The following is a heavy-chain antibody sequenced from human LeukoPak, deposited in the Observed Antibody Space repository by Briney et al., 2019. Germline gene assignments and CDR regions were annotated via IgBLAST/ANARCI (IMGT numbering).Heavy chain of an antibody. Sequence: GGSLRLSCAASGFSFSSYGMHWVRQAPGKGLEWVAVISNDGNIKYYADSVKGRFTISRDNSKNTLYLEMNSLRAEDTAVYKCAKDRVAINSALKHWGQGTLVTVSS. D-gene: IGHD3-3*01. J-gene: IGHJ4*02. V-gene: IGHV3-30*18. CDR1: GFSFSSYG. CDR2: ISNDGNIK. CDR3: AKDRVAINSALKH.